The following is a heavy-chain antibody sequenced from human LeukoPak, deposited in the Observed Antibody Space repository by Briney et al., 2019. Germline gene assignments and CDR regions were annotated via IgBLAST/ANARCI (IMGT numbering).Heavy chain of an antibody. CDR2: IVVGSGGT. CDR1: GFTFSNSA. CDR3: AADLTRGIGYYAVDV. D-gene: IGHD6-13*01. V-gene: IGHV1-58*02. J-gene: IGHJ6*02. Sequence: ASVKVSCKASGFTFSNSAIQWVRQARGQRLEWMGRIVVGSGGTNYAQKFQERVTITRDMSTGTAYMELSSLRSEDTAVYYCAADLTRGIGYYAVDVWGQGTTVTVSS.